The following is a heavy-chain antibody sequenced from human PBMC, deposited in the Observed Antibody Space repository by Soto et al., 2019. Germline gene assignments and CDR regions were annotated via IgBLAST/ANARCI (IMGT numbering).Heavy chain of an antibody. J-gene: IGHJ3*02. CDR3: ARVTSLGEQLAPIDAFDI. CDR2: FDPEDGET. CDR1: GYTLTELS. V-gene: IGHV1-24*01. Sequence: ASVKVSCKVSGYTLTELSMHWVRQAPGKGLEWMGGFDPEDGETIYAQKFQGRVTMTEDTSTDTAYMELSSLRSEDTAVYYCARVTSLGEQLAPIDAFDIWGQGTMVTVSS. D-gene: IGHD6-6*01.